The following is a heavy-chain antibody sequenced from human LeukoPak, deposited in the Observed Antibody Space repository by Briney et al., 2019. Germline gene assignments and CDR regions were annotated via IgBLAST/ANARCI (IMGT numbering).Heavy chain of an antibody. CDR1: GYTFRNYG. CDR2: ISDYNSDCNDNI. J-gene: IGHJ3*02. V-gene: IGHV1-18*01. CDR3: ARGRWLRDAFDI. Sequence: ASVKVSCKASGYTFRNYGINWVRQAPGQRLQWMGWISDYNSDCNDNIKYEQKSQGRVTMTTDTSTSTAYMELRSLRSDDTAVYYCARGRWLRDAFDIWGQGTMLTVSS. D-gene: IGHD2-15*01.